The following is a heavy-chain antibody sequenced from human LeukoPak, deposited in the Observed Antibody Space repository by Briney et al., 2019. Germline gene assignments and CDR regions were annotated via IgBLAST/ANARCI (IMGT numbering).Heavy chain of an antibody. D-gene: IGHD2-15*01. CDR3: AREGSVAFDY. CDR1: GFTFSSYS. V-gene: IGHV3-21*01. Sequence: GGSLRLSCAVSGFTFSSYSINWVRQAPGKGLEWVSSISSSSSYIYYADSVKGRFTISRDNAKNSLYLQMNSLRAEDTAVYYCAREGSVAFDYWGQGTLVTVSS. CDR2: ISSSSSYI. J-gene: IGHJ4*02.